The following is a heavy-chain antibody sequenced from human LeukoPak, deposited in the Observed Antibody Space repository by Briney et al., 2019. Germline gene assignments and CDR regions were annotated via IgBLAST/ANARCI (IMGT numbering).Heavy chain of an antibody. CDR2: INHSGST. V-gene: IGHV4-34*01. J-gene: IGHJ4*02. Sequence: GSLRLSCAASGFTFSTYGMSWVRQPPGKGLEWIGEINHSGSTNYNPSLKSRVTISVDTSKNQFSLKLSSVTAADTAVYYCARGRNYGSGSYNYWGQGTLVTVSS. D-gene: IGHD3-10*01. CDR1: GFTFSTYG. CDR3: ARGRNYGSGSYNY.